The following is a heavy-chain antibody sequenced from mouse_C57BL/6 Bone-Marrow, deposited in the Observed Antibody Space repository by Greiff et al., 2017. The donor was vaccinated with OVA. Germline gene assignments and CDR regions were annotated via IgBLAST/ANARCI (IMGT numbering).Heavy chain of an antibody. CDR1: GYTFTSYW. J-gene: IGHJ4*01. V-gene: IGHV1-5*01. CDR2: IYPGNSDT. Sequence: EVQLQQSGTVLARPGASVKMSCKTSGYTFTSYWMHWVKQRPGQGLEWIGAIYPGNSDTSYNQKFKGKAKLTAVTSASTAYMELSSLTNEDSAVYYCTRSVVATHYYAMDYWGQGTSVTVSS. D-gene: IGHD1-1*01. CDR3: TRSVVATHYYAMDY.